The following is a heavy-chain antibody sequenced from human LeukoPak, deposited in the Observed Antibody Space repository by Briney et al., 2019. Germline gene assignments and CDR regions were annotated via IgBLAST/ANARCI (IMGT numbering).Heavy chain of an antibody. CDR1: GGTFSSYA. CDR2: INPSGGST. CDR3: AREEEHQPYYYYYGMDV. V-gene: IGHV1-46*01. J-gene: IGHJ6*02. Sequence: ASVKVSCKASGGTFSSYAISWVRQAPGQGLEWMGIINPSGGSTSYAQKFQGRVTMTRDTSTSTVYMELSSLRSEDTAVYYCAREEEHQPYYYYYGMDVWGQGTSVTVSS. D-gene: IGHD1/OR15-1a*01.